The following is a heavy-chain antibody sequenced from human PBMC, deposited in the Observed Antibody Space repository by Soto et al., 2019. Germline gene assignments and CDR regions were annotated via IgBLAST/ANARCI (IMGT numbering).Heavy chain of an antibody. Sequence: GGSLRLSCETSGFIFNKYALHWVRQAPGKGLEWVALVGYDETNQYFADSVKGRFTMSRDNPSKTLFLQMNSLRVEDTAVYYCARGGALGDCSNGVCELDFWGQGTLVTVSS. J-gene: IGHJ4*02. CDR2: VGYDETNQ. CDR3: ARGGALGDCSNGVCELDF. D-gene: IGHD2-8*01. V-gene: IGHV3-30*14. CDR1: GFIFNKYA.